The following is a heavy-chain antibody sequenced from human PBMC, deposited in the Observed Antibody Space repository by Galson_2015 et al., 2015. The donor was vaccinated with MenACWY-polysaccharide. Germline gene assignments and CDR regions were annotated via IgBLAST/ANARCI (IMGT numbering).Heavy chain of an antibody. D-gene: IGHD1-26*01. V-gene: IGHV3-23*01. Sequence: SLRLSCAASGFNFSIYVMTWVRQAPGKGLEWVSAISSGSDTAYYTDSVKGRFTISRDNSKDTVHLQMDCLRAEDTAVYYCVKGGWADNWGQGTLVTVSS. CDR3: VKGGWADN. CDR2: ISSGSDTA. CDR1: GFNFSIYV. J-gene: IGHJ4*02.